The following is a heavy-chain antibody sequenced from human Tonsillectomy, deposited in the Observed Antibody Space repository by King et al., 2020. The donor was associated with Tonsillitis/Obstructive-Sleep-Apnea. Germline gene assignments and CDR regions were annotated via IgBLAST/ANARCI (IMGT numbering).Heavy chain of an antibody. J-gene: IGHJ6*03. CDR2: IIPIFGTA. CDR3: ASFSGAFVLLQPGHDYYYYMDV. V-gene: IGHV1-69*01. CDR1: GGTFSSYA. Sequence: QLVQSGAEVKKPGSSVKVSCKASGGTFSSYAISWVRQAPGQGLEWMGGIIPIFGTANYAQKFQGRVTITADESTSTASMELSSLRSEGTAVYYWASFSGAFVLLQPGHDYYYYMDVWGKGTTVTVSS. D-gene: IGHD3-10*01.